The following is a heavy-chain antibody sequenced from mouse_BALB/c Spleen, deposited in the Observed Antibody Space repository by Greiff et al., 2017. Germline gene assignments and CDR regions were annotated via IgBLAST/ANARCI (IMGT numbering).Heavy chain of an antibody. CDR1: GYTFTSYW. D-gene: IGHD1-1*01. CDR2: INPSTGYT. CDR3: ARSDYGSSYFAY. V-gene: IGHV1-7*01. J-gene: IGHJ3*01. Sequence: QVQLQQSGAELAKPGASVKMSCKASGYTFTSYWMHWVKQRPGQGLEWIGYINPSTGYTEYNQKFKDKATLTADKSSSTAYMQLSSLTSEDSAVYYCARSDYGSSYFAYWGQGTLVTVSA.